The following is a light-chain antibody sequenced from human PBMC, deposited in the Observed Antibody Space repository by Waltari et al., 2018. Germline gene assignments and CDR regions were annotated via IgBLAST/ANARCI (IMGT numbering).Light chain of an antibody. Sequence: SYELTQPPSVSVAPGQTARITCDGDKIGSKNVHWYQHKPGQAPVLVVYDDGDRPSGIPERFAGSNSGNTAALTISRVDAGDEAEYGCQVWDSGSDHYVFGTVTKVTVL. CDR3: QVWDSGSDHYV. CDR2: DDG. CDR1: KIGSKN. J-gene: IGLJ1*01. V-gene: IGLV3-21*02.